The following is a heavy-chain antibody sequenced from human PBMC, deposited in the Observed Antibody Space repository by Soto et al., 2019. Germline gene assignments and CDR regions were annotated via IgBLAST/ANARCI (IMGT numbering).Heavy chain of an antibody. CDR1: GGSISSGDYY. J-gene: IGHJ3*02. CDR3: ARDSHYYDSRSAFDI. V-gene: IGHV4-30-4*01. Sequence: QVQLQESGPGLVKPSQTLSLTCTVSGGSISSGDYYWSWIRQPPGKGLEWIGYIYYSGSTYYNPSVKSRVTLSVDTSKNQFSLKLSSVTAADTAVYYCARDSHYYDSRSAFDIWGQGTMVTVSS. CDR2: IYYSGST. D-gene: IGHD3-22*01.